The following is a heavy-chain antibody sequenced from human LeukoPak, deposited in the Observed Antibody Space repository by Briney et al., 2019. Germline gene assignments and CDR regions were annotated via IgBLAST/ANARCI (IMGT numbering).Heavy chain of an antibody. V-gene: IGHV3-74*01. J-gene: IGHJ6*03. D-gene: IGHD2-15*01. CDR3: ATIPLALAARTPGNYYYYMDV. Sequence: PGGSLRLSCAASGFTFSSYWMHWVRQAPGKGLVWVSRINSDGSSTSYADSVKGRFTISRDNAKNTLYLQMNSLRAEDTAVYYCATIPLALAARTPGNYYYYMDVWGKGTTVTVSS. CDR2: INSDGSST. CDR1: GFTFSSYW.